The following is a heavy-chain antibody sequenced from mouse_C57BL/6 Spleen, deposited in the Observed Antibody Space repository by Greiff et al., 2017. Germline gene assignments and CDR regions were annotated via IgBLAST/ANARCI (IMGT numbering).Heavy chain of an antibody. CDR1: GYTFTSYW. CDR3: ARKSNLIYYGMDY. V-gene: IGHV1-72*01. Sequence: QVQLQQPGAELVKPGASVKLSCKASGYTFTSYWMHWVKQRPGRGLEWIGRIDPNRGGTKYNEKFKRKATLTVDKPSSTAYMQLSSLTSEDSAVYYCARKSNLIYYGMDYWGQGTSVTVSA. J-gene: IGHJ4*01. D-gene: IGHD2-5*01. CDR2: IDPNRGGT.